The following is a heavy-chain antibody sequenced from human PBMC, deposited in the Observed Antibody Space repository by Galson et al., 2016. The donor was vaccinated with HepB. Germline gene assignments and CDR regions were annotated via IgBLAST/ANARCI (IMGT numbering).Heavy chain of an antibody. J-gene: IGHJ6*03. Sequence: SLRLSCAASGFTFSSYSMTWVRQAPGKGLEWVSSIRGSGGDTYYADSVKGRFTISRDKSRNTPYLQMNSLRAEDTAIYYCAKGQGEDYYYMDVWGKGTTVTVSS. CDR3: AKGQGEDYYYMDV. CDR1: GFTFSSYS. CDR2: IRGSGGDT. V-gene: IGHV3-23*01.